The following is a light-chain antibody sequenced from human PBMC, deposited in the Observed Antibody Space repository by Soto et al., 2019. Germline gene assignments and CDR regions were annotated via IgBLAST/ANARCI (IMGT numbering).Light chain of an antibody. Sequence: DIQMTQSPSSLSASVGDRVTITCRASQSISSYLNWYQQKPGKAPKLLIYAASSLQSGVPSRFSGSGSGTDFTLTISSLHPEYCANYYCQQSYSTPYTFGQGTKLEIK. J-gene: IGKJ2*01. V-gene: IGKV1-39*01. CDR3: QQSYSTPYT. CDR2: AAS. CDR1: QSISSY.